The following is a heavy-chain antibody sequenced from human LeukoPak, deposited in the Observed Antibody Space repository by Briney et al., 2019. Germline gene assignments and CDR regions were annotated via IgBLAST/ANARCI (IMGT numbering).Heavy chain of an antibody. V-gene: IGHV3-21*04. CDR1: GFTFSSYN. CDR2: ISSSSSYI. Sequence: PGGSLRLSCAASGFTFSSYNMNWVRQAPGKGLEWVSSISSSSSYIYYADSVKGRFTISRDNAKNSLYLQMNSLRAEDTAVYYCAKDYDYGDYRIDYWGQGTLVTVSS. D-gene: IGHD4-17*01. J-gene: IGHJ4*02. CDR3: AKDYDYGDYRIDY.